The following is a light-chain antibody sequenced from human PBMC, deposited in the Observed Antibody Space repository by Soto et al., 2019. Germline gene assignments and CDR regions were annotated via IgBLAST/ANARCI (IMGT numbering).Light chain of an antibody. Sequence: DTQMTQSPSALSASVGDRVTIPCRGSQGISSGLAWYQQKPGKAPRLLIYKASSLASGVPSRFSGSGSGTEFTLTISSLQPEDVATYHCQQHTTFGQGTGLEIK. CDR3: QQHTT. CDR2: KAS. J-gene: IGKJ5*01. V-gene: IGKV1-5*03. CDR1: QGISSG.